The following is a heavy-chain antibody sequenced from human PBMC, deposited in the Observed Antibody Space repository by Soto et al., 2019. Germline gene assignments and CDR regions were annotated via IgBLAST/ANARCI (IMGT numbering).Heavy chain of an antibody. CDR1: GFTFSSYA. CDR2: ISGSGGGT. V-gene: IGHV3-23*01. Sequence: PGGSLRLSCAASGFTFSSYAMSWVRQAPGKGLEWVSAISGSGGGTYYADSVKGRFTISRDNSKNTLYLQMNSLRAEDTAVYYCAKDGGLVWFGEFPMDVWGQGTTVTVSS. J-gene: IGHJ6*02. CDR3: AKDGGLVWFGEFPMDV. D-gene: IGHD3-10*01.